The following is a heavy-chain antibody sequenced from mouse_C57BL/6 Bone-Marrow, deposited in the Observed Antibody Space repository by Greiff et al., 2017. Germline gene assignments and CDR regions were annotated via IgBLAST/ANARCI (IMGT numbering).Heavy chain of an antibody. CDR1: GYAFSSSW. Sequence: VQLQQSGPELVKPGASVKLSCKASGYAFSSSWMNWVKQRPGKGLEWIGRIYPGDGDTNYNGKFKGKATLTADKSSSTAYMQLSSLTSEDSAVDFWARSWGYYGSGYVCCFDVWGTGTTVTVSS. CDR3: ARSWGYYGSGYVCCFDV. J-gene: IGHJ1*03. CDR2: IYPGDGDT. V-gene: IGHV1-82*01. D-gene: IGHD1-1*01.